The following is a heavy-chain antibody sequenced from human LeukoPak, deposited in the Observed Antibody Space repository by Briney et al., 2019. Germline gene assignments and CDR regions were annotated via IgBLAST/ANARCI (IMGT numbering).Heavy chain of an antibody. J-gene: IGHJ3*02. Sequence: SGGSLRLSCAAPGFTFSSYGMHWVRQAPGKGLEWVAVISYDGSNKYYADSVKGRFTISRDNSKNTLYLQMNSLRAEDTAVYYCAKDAPYCSGGSCYSDAFDIWGQGTMVTVSS. D-gene: IGHD2-15*01. V-gene: IGHV3-30*18. CDR2: ISYDGSNK. CDR1: GFTFSSYG. CDR3: AKDAPYCSGGSCYSDAFDI.